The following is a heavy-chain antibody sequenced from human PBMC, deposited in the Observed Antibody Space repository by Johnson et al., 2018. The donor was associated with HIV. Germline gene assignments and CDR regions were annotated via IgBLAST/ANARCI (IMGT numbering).Heavy chain of an antibody. CDR3: ARAPDQFDNSDSNDGFDF. Sequence: QVQLVESGGGLVKPGGSLRLSCAASGFTFSDYYMSWIRQAPGKGLEWVSYISSSGSTIYYADSVKGRFTISRDNAKNSLYLQMNSLRAEDTAFYYCARAPDQFDNSDSNDGFDFWGQGTMVTDSS. CDR2: ISSSGSTI. V-gene: IGHV3-11*04. CDR1: GFTFSDYY. J-gene: IGHJ3*01. D-gene: IGHD3-22*01.